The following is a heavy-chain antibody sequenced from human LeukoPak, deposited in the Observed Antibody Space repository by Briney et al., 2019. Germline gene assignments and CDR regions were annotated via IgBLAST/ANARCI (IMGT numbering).Heavy chain of an antibody. CDR3: ARVRITMVQGPRTNYYYMDV. CDR1: GGSFSGYY. J-gene: IGHJ6*03. Sequence: SETLSLTCAVYGGSFSGYYWSWIRQPPGKGLEWIGEINHSGSTNYNPSLKSRVTISVDTSKNQFSLKLSSVTAADTAVYYCARVRITMVQGPRTNYYYMDVWGKGTTVTVSS. D-gene: IGHD3-10*01. CDR2: INHSGST. V-gene: IGHV4-34*01.